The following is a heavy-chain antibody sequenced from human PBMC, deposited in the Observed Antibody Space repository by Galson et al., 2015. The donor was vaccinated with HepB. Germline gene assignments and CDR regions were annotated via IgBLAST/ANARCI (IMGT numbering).Heavy chain of an antibody. J-gene: IGHJ4*01. CDR3: ARLAWGCLSPSCYRVVGDY. CDR1: GYSFTGYY. CDR2: INPNTGRT. D-gene: IGHD2/OR15-2a*01. Sequence: SVKVSCKASGYSFTGYYLHWVRQAPGQGLEWMGWINPNTGRTKYSQKFQGRLTLTRDASITTVYMALPRLRSGDTAVYYCARLAWGCLSPSCYRVVGDYWGQGTLVTVSS. V-gene: IGHV1-2*02.